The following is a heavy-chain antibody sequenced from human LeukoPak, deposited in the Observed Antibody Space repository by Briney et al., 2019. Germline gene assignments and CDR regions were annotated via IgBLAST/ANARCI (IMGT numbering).Heavy chain of an antibody. D-gene: IGHD2-2*01. V-gene: IGHV3-30*03. CDR3: ASYCSSTSCHDY. J-gene: IGHJ4*02. CDR2: ISYDGSNK. CDR1: GFTFSSYG. Sequence: GGSLRLSCAASGFTFSSYGMHWVRQAPGKGLEWVAVISYDGSNKYYAGSVKGRFTISRDNSKNTLYLQMNSLRTEDTAVYYCASYCSSTSCHDYWGQGTLVTVSS.